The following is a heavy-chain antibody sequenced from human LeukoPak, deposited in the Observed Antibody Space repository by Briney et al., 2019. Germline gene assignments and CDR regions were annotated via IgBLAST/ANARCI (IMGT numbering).Heavy chain of an antibody. CDR2: IYYSGST. V-gene: IGHV4-34*01. CDR3: ARGNGSGSYNNWFDP. D-gene: IGHD3-10*01. Sequence: SETLSLTCAVYGGSFSGYYWSWIRQPPGKGLEWIGSIYYSGSTYYNPSLKSRVTISVDTSNNQVSLKLSSVTAADTAVYYCARGNGSGSYNNWFDPWGQGTLVTVSS. J-gene: IGHJ5*02. CDR1: GGSFSGYY.